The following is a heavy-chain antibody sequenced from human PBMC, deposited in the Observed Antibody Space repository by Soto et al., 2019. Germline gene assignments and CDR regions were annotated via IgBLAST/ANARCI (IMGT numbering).Heavy chain of an antibody. CDR1: GDTFTDYY. D-gene: IGHD2-21*02. Sequence: QVQLMQSGAEVKKPGASVKVSCKASGDTFTDYYIHWVRQAPGQGLEWMGTVNPSGGHTTYAQHFLGRVTMTRDTSTSTLYMELTSLTSDDTAIYYCARGGHVVVVTAALDYWGQGTLVFVSS. J-gene: IGHJ4*02. CDR3: ARGGHVVVVTAALDY. V-gene: IGHV1-46*01. CDR2: VNPSGGHT.